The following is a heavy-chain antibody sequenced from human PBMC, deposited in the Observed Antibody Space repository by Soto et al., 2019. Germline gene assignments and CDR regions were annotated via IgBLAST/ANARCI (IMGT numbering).Heavy chain of an antibody. CDR1: GFSLSSNGVG. V-gene: IGHV2-5*02. CDR3: AKKGGGDYILGY. Sequence: QITLKESGPTLVKPTQTLTLTCTFSGFSLSSNGVGVGWIRQPPGKALEWLALIYWDDSKHYSPSLKSRPTITKDTSRNQVVLTMTNMDPVDTATYYCAKKGGGDYILGYWGQGTLVTVSS. D-gene: IGHD4-17*01. J-gene: IGHJ4*02. CDR2: IYWDDSK.